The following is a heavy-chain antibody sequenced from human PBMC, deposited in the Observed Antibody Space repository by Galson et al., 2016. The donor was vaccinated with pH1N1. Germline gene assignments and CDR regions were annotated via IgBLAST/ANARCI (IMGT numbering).Heavy chain of an antibody. Sequence: SLRLSCAASGFTFSTYAMHWVRQAPGKGLEWVALTSYDGSNKYYADSVKGRFTISRDNSKNTQYLEMNSLRAEDTAVYYCARETPYSSGWGYYYGMDVWGQGTTVTVSS. CDR1: GFTFSTYA. CDR3: ARETPYSSGWGYYYGMDV. CDR2: TSYDGSNK. D-gene: IGHD6-19*01. V-gene: IGHV3-30-3*01. J-gene: IGHJ6*02.